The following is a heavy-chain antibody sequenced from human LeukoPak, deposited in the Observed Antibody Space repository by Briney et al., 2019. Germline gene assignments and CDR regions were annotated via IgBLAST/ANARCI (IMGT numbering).Heavy chain of an antibody. J-gene: IGHJ6*03. CDR3: ARAKKQLERRKPPGYYYYMDV. CDR2: IVVGSGNT. Sequence: SVKVSCKASGFTFTSSAMQWVRQARGQRLEWIGWIVVGSGNTGYAQKFQGRVTITRNTSISTAYMELSSLRSEDTAVYYCARAKKQLERRKPPGYYYYMDVWGKGTTVTVSS. V-gene: IGHV1-58*02. D-gene: IGHD1-1*01. CDR1: GFTFTSSA.